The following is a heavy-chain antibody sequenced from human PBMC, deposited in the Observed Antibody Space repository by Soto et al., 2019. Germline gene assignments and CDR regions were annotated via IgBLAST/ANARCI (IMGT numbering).Heavy chain of an antibody. CDR3: AKVRYGWGGFYYYGIDV. CDR1: GDSVSSNNAA. D-gene: IGHD3-16*01. Sequence: QVQLQQSGPGLVKPSQTLSLACAISGDSVSSNNAAWIWIRQSPSRGLEWLGRTYYRSRWFNDYAASVRSRITISPDTSKNHFSLQLDSVTPEDTAVYYCAKVRYGWGGFYYYGIDVWGQGTTVTVSS. V-gene: IGHV6-1*01. CDR2: TYYRSRWFN. J-gene: IGHJ6*02.